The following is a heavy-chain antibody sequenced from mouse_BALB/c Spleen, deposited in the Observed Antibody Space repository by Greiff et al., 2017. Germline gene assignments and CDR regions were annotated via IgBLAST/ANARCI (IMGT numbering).Heavy chain of an antibody. Sequence: EVQLQQSGPSLVKPSQTLSLTCSVTGDSITSGYWNWIRKFPGNKLEYMGYISYSGSTYYNPSLKSRISITRDTSKNQYYLQLNSVTTEDTATYYCARSWLYGNYVYYAMDYWGQGTSVTVSS. J-gene: IGHJ4*01. CDR1: GDSITSGY. CDR2: ISYSGST. D-gene: IGHD2-1*01. CDR3: ARSWLYGNYVYYAMDY. V-gene: IGHV3-8*02.